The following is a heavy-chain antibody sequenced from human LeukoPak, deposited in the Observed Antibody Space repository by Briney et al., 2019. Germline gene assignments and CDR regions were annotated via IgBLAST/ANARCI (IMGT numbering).Heavy chain of an antibody. V-gene: IGHV3-53*01. CDR2: IYSGGST. CDR3: AMGCSSTSWRGYYYYGMDV. D-gene: IGHD2-2*01. Sequence: GGSLRLSCAASGFTVSSNYMSWVRQAPGKGLEWVSVIYSGGSTYYADSVKGRFTISRDNSKNTLYLQMNSQRAEDTAVYYCAMGCSSTSWRGYYYYGMDVWGQGTTATVSS. CDR1: GFTVSSNY. J-gene: IGHJ6*02.